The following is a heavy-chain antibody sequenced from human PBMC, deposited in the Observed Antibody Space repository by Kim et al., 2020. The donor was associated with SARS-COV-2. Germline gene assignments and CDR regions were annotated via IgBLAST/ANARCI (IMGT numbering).Heavy chain of an antibody. D-gene: IGHD6-13*01. CDR3: ATSRSTLVTESGMDV. CDR1: GGSISSGDYY. J-gene: IGHJ6*02. CDR2: IYYSGST. V-gene: IGHV4-30-4*01. Sequence: SETLSLTCTVSGGSISSGDYYWSWIRQPPGKGLEWIGYIYYSGSTYSNPSLKSRVTISVDTSKNQFSLKLSSVTAADTAVYYCATSRSTLVTESGMDVWGQGTTVTVSS.